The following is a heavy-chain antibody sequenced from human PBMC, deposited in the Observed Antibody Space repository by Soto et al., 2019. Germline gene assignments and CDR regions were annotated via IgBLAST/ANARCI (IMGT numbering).Heavy chain of an antibody. CDR3: ARLGPLYDFAY. CDR2: IYYSGST. V-gene: IGHV4-39*01. Sequence: PSETLSLTCTVSGGSISSSSYYWGWIRQPPGKGLEWIGSIYYSGSTYYNPSLKSRGTISVDTSKNHFSLKLSSVTAADTAVYYCARLGPLYDFAYWGQGTLVTVSS. CDR1: GGSISSSSYY. D-gene: IGHD2-2*02. J-gene: IGHJ4*02.